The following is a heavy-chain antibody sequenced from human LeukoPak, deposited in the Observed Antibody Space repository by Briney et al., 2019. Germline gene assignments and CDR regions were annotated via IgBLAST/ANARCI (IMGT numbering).Heavy chain of an antibody. CDR2: IIPIFGTA. CDR3: ARDLPDYGDPGAI. D-gene: IGHD4-17*01. CDR1: GGTFISYA. Sequence: SVKVSCKASGGTFISYAISWVRQAPGQGLEWMGGIIPIFGTANYAQKFQGRVTITADESTSTAYMELSSLRSEDTAVYYCARDLPDYGDPGAIWGQGTMVTVSP. V-gene: IGHV1-69*01. J-gene: IGHJ3*02.